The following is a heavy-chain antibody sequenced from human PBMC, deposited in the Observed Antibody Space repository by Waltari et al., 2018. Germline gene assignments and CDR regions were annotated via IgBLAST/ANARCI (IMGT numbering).Heavy chain of an antibody. J-gene: IGHJ6*04. CDR1: GFTFRSYW. D-gene: IGHD3-16*01. V-gene: IGHV3-7*02. Sequence: DVQMVESGVTLVQPGGSLRLSFVFSGFTFRSYWVSWVRQAPGKGLEWVANIKTDGSEKHYVDSVKGRFIVSRDNAKNSLYLQMNSLTVEDTAVYFCASVSLGWGKGTTVTVSS. CDR3: ASVSLG. CDR2: IKTDGSEK.